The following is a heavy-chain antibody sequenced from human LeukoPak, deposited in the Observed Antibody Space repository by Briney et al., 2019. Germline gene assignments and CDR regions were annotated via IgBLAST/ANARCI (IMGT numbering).Heavy chain of an antibody. V-gene: IGHV4-38-2*01. J-gene: IGHJ4*02. Sequence: PSETLSLTCDVSGYSISSGYYWGWIRQTPGQELECIGSIYHNGSPQYDPSLKSRVTILVDTSKNQFSLKLSSVTAADTAVYYCARVVFWSGYYYFDQWGQGTLVTVSS. CDR1: GYSISSGYY. CDR3: ARVVFWSGYYYFDQ. D-gene: IGHD3-3*01. CDR2: IYHNGSP.